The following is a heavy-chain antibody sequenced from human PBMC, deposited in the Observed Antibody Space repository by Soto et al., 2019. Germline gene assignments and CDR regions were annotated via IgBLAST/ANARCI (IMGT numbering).Heavy chain of an antibody. Sequence: SETLSLTCAVSGYSIRSGYFWGWIRQPPGKGLEWIGSMYHSGITYYNLSLKSRVTIPVDTSKNQLSLKLSSATAADTAVYYCARSMYSTSAQLYYGMDVWGQGTTVTVSS. V-gene: IGHV4-38-2*01. CDR1: GYSIRSGYF. CDR2: MYHSGIT. J-gene: IGHJ6*02. D-gene: IGHD6-6*01. CDR3: ARSMYSTSAQLYYGMDV.